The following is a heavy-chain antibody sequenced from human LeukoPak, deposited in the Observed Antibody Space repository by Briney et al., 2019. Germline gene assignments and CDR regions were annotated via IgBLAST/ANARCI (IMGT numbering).Heavy chain of an antibody. Sequence: GGSLRLSCAASGFTFSSYTMNWVRQAPGKGLEWVSYISSSSNPIYYADSVKGRFTISRDNAKNSLYLQMNSLRVEDTAVYYCARVPVTSYYFDYWGQGTLVTVSS. D-gene: IGHD4-11*01. CDR2: ISSSSNPI. V-gene: IGHV3-48*01. CDR1: GFTFSSYT. CDR3: ARVPVTSYYFDY. J-gene: IGHJ4*02.